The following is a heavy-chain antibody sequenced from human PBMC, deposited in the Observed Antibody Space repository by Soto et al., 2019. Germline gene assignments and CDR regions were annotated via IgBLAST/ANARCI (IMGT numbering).Heavy chain of an antibody. Sequence: QVQVVQSGGEVKKPGASVKVSCKASGYTFTSYGITWVRQAPGQGLEWMGWINGYNGNTNYAQKFQGRVTMTTDTSTKTVYMELRSLRCDDTAVYYCARGWESSGHPVRYDPWGQGTLVTVSS. CDR1: GYTFTSYG. V-gene: IGHV1-18*04. J-gene: IGHJ5*02. CDR2: INGYNGNT. CDR3: ARGWESSGHPVRYDP. D-gene: IGHD6-19*01.